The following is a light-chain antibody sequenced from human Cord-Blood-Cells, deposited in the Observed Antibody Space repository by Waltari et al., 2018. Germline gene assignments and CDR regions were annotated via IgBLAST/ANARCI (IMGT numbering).Light chain of an antibody. Sequence: EIVLTQSPATLSLSPGDRATLPCRASQRVSSYLAWSQQKPGQAPRLLIYDASNRATDIPARFSGSGSGTDFTLTISSLEPEDFAVYYCQQRSNWITFGQGTRLEIK. J-gene: IGKJ5*01. V-gene: IGKV3-11*01. CDR3: QQRSNWIT. CDR1: QRVSSY. CDR2: DAS.